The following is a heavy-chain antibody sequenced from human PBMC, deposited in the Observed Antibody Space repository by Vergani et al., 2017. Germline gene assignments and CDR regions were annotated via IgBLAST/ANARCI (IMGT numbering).Heavy chain of an antibody. J-gene: IGHJ5*02. CDR3: ARGLPYYDFWSGYYLNWFDP. CDR1: GGSISSYY. D-gene: IGHD3-3*01. V-gene: IGHV4-59*01. Sequence: QVQPQESGPGLVKPSETLSLTCTVSGGSISSYYWSWIRQPPGKGLEWIGYSYYSGSTNYNPSLKSRVTISVDTSKNQFSLKLSSVTAADTAVYYCARGLPYYDFWSGYYLNWFDPWGQGTLVTVSS. CDR2: SYYSGST.